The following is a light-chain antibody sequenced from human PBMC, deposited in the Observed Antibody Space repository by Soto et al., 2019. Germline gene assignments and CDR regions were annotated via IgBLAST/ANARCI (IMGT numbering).Light chain of an antibody. Sequence: DIVMTQSRPTLSLSPGQSSTLSCTASQNISSDLAWYQQKPGQVPRLIIYDASTRAADVPARFSGTGSGTEFALTISRMETEDFAVYYCQQRSNWPPWTFGQGTKVDIK. CDR1: QNISSD. CDR3: QQRSNWPPWT. CDR2: DAS. J-gene: IGKJ1*01. V-gene: IGKV3-15*01.